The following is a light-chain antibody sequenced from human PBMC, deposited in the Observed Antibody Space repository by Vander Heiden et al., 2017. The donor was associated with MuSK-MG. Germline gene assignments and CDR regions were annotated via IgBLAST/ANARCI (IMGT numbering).Light chain of an antibody. V-gene: IGLV2-23*01. Sequence: QSALTQPASVSGAPGQSITISCTGASSDVGTYNLVSWYQHHPGKTPKLMIYEGSERPAGVTDRFSGAKAGNTASLTIAGPQAEDEADYYCCSYAGSSTLVFGGGTYLTVL. CDR1: SSDVGTYNL. CDR2: EGS. CDR3: CSYAGSSTLV. J-gene: IGLJ2*01.